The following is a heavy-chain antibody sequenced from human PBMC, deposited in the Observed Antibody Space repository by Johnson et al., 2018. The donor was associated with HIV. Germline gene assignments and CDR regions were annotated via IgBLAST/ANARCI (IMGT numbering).Heavy chain of an antibody. D-gene: IGHD4-17*01. J-gene: IGHJ3*02. CDR2: ISWNSGSI. Sequence: VHLVESGGGVVRPGGSLRLSCAASGFTFDDYAMHWVRQAPGKGLEWVSGISWNSGSIGYADSVKGRFTISRDNAKNSLYLQMNSLRAEDTAVYYCARDLPHDYGVGYAFDIWGQGTMVTVSS. CDR3: ARDLPHDYGVGYAFDI. V-gene: IGHV3-9*01. CDR1: GFTFDDYA.